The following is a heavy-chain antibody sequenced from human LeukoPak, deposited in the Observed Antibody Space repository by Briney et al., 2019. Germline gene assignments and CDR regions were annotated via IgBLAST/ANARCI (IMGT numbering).Heavy chain of an antibody. V-gene: IGHV4-34*01. CDR2: INHGGST. Sequence: SETLSLTCAVYGGSFSGHDWGWIRQPPGKGLEWIGEINHGGSTNYNPSLKSRVTISVDTSKNQFSLKLNSVTAADTAVYYCARGTSGSGSPNHYAMDVWGKGTTVTVSS. CDR3: ARGTSGSGSPNHYAMDV. J-gene: IGHJ6*04. D-gene: IGHD3-10*01. CDR1: GGSFSGHD.